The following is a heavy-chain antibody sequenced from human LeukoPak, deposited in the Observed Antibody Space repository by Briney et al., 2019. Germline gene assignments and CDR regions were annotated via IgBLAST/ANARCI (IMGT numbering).Heavy chain of an antibody. D-gene: IGHD1-26*01. CDR1: GFTFSSYG. J-gene: IGHJ4*02. Sequence: PGGSLRLSCAASGFTFSSYGMHWVRQAPGKGLEGVAVISYDGSNKYYADSVKGRFTISGDNSKNTLYLQMNSLRAEDTAVYYCARDLSSGSYDYWGQGTLVTVSS. V-gene: IGHV3-30*03. CDR3: ARDLSSGSYDY. CDR2: ISYDGSNK.